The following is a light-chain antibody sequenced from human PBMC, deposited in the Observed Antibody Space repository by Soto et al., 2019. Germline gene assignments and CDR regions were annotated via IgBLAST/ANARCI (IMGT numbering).Light chain of an antibody. CDR2: DVS. J-gene: IGLJ1*01. CDR1: SSDVGAYDF. Sequence: QSALTQPASVSASPGQSITISCTGTSSDVGAYDFVSWYQQHPGEVPKLMIFDVSSRPSGVSDRFSGSKSGKTASLTISGLQAEDEGDYYCSSYTSSSTHVFGSGTKVTVL. CDR3: SSYTSSSTHV. V-gene: IGLV2-14*03.